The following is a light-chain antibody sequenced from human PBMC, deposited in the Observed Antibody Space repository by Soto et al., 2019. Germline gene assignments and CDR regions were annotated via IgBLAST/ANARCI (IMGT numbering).Light chain of an antibody. CDR1: QSISSY. CDR2: AAS. Sequence: DIQMTQSPSSLSASVGVRVTITCRARQSISSYLNWYQQKPGKAPKLLIYAASSLQSGLPSRFSGSGSGTDFTRTISSLQPEDFATYYCQQRYSTPRTFGQGTKVEIK. J-gene: IGKJ1*01. CDR3: QQRYSTPRT. V-gene: IGKV1-39*01.